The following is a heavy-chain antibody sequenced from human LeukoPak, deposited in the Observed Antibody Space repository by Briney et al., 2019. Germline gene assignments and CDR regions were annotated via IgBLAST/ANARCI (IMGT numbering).Heavy chain of an antibody. J-gene: IGHJ4*02. V-gene: IGHV3-30*04. D-gene: IGHD6-6*01. CDR3: ARPRATRPGGYYFDY. CDR2: ISYDGSNK. Sequence: GRSLRLSCAASRFTFSNYAMHSVRQAPGKGLEWVAVISYDGSNKYYADFVKGRFTISRDNSKNTLYLQMNSLRAEDTAVYYCARPRATRPGGYYFDYWGQGTLVTVSS. CDR1: RFTFSNYA.